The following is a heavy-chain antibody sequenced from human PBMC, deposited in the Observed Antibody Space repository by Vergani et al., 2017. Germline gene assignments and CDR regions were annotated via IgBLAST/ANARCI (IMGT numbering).Heavy chain of an antibody. CDR3: ARAPRTSYYYDSSGFQSHVCAFDI. CDR1: GGSISSSSYY. V-gene: IGHV4-39*07. D-gene: IGHD3-22*01. J-gene: IGHJ3*02. CDR2: IYYSGST. Sequence: QLQLQESGPGLVKPSETLSLTCTVSGGSISSSSYYWGWIRQPPGKGLEWIGSIYYSGSTYYNPSLKRRVTISVDTSKNQVSLKLSSVTAADTAVYYCARAPRTSYYYDSSGFQSHVCAFDIWGQGTMVTVSS.